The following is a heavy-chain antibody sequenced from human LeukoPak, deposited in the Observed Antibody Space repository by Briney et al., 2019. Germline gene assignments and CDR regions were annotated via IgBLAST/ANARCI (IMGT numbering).Heavy chain of an antibody. CDR3: ASQSVYYYDSSGYYVYFDY. D-gene: IGHD3-22*01. Sequence: SETLSLTCTVSGGSISSNKYYWGWIRQPPGKGLEWIGSIYYSGSTYYNPSLKSRVTISVDTSKNQFSLKLSSVTAADTAVYYCASQSVYYYDSSGYYVYFDYWGQGTLVTVSS. J-gene: IGHJ4*02. CDR2: IYYSGST. V-gene: IGHV4-39*01. CDR1: GGSISSNKYY.